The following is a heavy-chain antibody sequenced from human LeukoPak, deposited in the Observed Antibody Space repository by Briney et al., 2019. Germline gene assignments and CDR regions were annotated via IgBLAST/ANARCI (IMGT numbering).Heavy chain of an antibody. J-gene: IGHJ4*02. CDR1: GFTFDDYA. Sequence: GGSLRLSCAASGFTFDDYAMHWVRQAPGKSLEWVSRISWNSGSIAYADSVKGRFTISRDNAKNSLYLQMNSLRAEDTALYYCAKDLTTGIAVAGILDYWGQGTLVTVSS. D-gene: IGHD6-19*01. CDR2: ISWNSGSI. CDR3: AKDLTTGIAVAGILDY. V-gene: IGHV3-9*01.